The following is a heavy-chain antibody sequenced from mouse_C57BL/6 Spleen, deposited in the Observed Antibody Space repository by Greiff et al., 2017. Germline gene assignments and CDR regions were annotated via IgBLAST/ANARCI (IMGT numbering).Heavy chain of an antibody. J-gene: IGHJ4*01. CDR1: GYTFTSYW. V-gene: IGHV1-37*01. CDR3: ARGAIYDGPMDY. D-gene: IGHD2-3*01. CDR2: INPYNGDT. Sequence: EVQLQQPGAELVKPGASVKLSCKASGYTFTSYWMHWVKQSHGKSLEWIGRINPYNGDTFYNQKFKGKATLTVDKSSSTAHMELLSLTSEDFAVYYCARGAIYDGPMDYWGQGTSVTVSS.